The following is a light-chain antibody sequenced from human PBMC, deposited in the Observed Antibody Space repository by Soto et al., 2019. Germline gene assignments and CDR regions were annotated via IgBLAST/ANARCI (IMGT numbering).Light chain of an antibody. V-gene: IGKV3-20*01. CDR2: GAS. CDR3: QQYGSLSWT. Sequence: EILLTQSPCTLSLSPGERATLSCRASPSVSGSNLAWYQQKPGQAPSLVIYGASSRATGIPERFSGSGSGTDFTLTISRLEPEDFEVYYCQQYGSLSWTFGQGTKVDIK. J-gene: IGKJ1*01. CDR1: PSVSGSN.